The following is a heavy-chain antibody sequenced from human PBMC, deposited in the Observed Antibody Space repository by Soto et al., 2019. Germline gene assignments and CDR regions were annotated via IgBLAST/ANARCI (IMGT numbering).Heavy chain of an antibody. V-gene: IGHV4-4*02. CDR3: ARGPVLRFLEWLPADYGMDV. Sequence: SETLSLTCAVSGGSISSSNWWSWVRQPPGKGLEWIGEIYHSGSTNYNPSLKSRVTISVDKSKNQFSLRLSSVTAADTAVYYCARGPVLRFLEWLPADYGMDVWGQGTTVTVSS. J-gene: IGHJ6*02. CDR1: GGSISSSNW. D-gene: IGHD3-3*01. CDR2: IYHSGST.